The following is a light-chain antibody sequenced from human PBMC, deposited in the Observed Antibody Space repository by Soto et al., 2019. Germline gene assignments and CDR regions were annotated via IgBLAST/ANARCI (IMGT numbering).Light chain of an antibody. J-gene: IGLJ2*01. V-gene: IGLV1-44*01. CDR3: AAWDDSLNGVV. CDR1: SSNIGSNT. CDR2: SNN. Sequence: QSVLTQPPSASGTPGQRVTISCSGSSSNIGSNTVNWYQRLPGTAPKLLIYSNNKRPSGVPDRFSGSKSGTSASLVISGLQSEDEVEYYCAAWDDSLNGVVFGGGTKLTVL.